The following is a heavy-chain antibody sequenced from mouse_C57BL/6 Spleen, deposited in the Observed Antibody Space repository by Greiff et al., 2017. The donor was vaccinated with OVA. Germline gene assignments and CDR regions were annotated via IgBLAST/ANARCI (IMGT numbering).Heavy chain of an antibody. J-gene: IGHJ3*01. CDR2: IDPSDSET. Sequence: QVQLQQPGAELVRPGSSVKLSCKASGYTFTSYWMHWVKQRPIQGLEWISNIDPSDSETHYNQKFKDKATLTVDKSSSTAYMQLSSLTSEDSAVYYCARGRGERFAYWGQGTLVTVSA. CDR1: GYTFTSYW. CDR3: ARGRGERFAY. V-gene: IGHV1-52*01.